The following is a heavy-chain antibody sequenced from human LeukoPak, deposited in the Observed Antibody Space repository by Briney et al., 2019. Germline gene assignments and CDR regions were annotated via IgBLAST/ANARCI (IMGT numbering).Heavy chain of an antibody. D-gene: IGHD4-17*01. CDR2: ISGRGEST. V-gene: IGHV3-23*01. J-gene: IGHJ4*02. Sequence: PGGSLRLSCAASGFTFSSYTMSWVRQAPGEGLEWLSAISGRGESTFYAPSVKGRSAISRDNSDNTLYLQMSSLRVDDTAVYFCAKERQTGDYFTSDYWGQGALVTVSS. CDR1: GFTFSSYT. CDR3: AKERQTGDYFTSDY.